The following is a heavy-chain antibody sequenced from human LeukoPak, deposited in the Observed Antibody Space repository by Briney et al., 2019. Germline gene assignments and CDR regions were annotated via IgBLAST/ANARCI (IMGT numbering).Heavy chain of an antibody. CDR1: GYTFSTYA. CDR2: VNAGNGNT. V-gene: IGHV1-3*01. Sequence: ASVKVSCKASGYTFSTYAIQWVRQAPGQRLEWMGWVNAGNGNTKYSQKFQGRVTISRDTSASTVYMELSSLRSEDTAVYYCAREHDTLTGMSFDYWGQGTLVTVSS. CDR3: AREHDTLTGMSFDY. J-gene: IGHJ4*02. D-gene: IGHD3-9*01.